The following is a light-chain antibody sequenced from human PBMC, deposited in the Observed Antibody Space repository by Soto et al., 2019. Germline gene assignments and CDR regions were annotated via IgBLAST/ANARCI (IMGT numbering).Light chain of an antibody. CDR1: ETISAD. Sequence: ISMTQSPPTLSVSPGGRVTLSCEASETISADLAWCHHRPGQAPRLLIYAASTRAPGVPARFSGSGSGTDCTLVIANLQTEDFGLYYCQHYHNFPRTFGQGTKLEIK. V-gene: IGKV3-15*01. CDR2: AAS. J-gene: IGKJ2*01. CDR3: QHYHNFPRT.